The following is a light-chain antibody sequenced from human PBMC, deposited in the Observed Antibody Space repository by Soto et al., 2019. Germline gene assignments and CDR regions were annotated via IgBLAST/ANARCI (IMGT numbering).Light chain of an antibody. CDR1: QSIGSN. CDR3: QQYNTCPLFT. CDR2: GAS. J-gene: IGKJ3*01. Sequence: ETVLTQSPATFSVSPGERATLSCRASQSIGSNLAWYQQRPGQPPRLLIYGASTRATGVPARFSGSGSGTEFTLTINSLQSEDFALYYCQQYNTCPLFTFGPGTKVDIK. V-gene: IGKV3-15*01.